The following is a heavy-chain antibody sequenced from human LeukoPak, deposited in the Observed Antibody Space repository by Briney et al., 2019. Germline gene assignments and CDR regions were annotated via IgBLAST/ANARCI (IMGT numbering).Heavy chain of an antibody. Sequence: GGSLRLSCAASGFTFSSYAMSWVRQAPGKGLEWVSAISGSGGSTYYADSVKGRFTISRDNSKSTLYLQMNSLRAEDTAVYYCAKDVPYGSWAPSFDYWGQGTLVTVSS. J-gene: IGHJ4*02. D-gene: IGHD3-10*01. V-gene: IGHV3-23*01. CDR3: AKDVPYGSWAPSFDY. CDR2: ISGSGGST. CDR1: GFTFSSYA.